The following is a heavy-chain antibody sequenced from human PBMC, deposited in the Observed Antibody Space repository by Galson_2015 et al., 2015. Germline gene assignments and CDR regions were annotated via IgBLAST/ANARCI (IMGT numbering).Heavy chain of an antibody. D-gene: IGHD3-10*01. V-gene: IGHV3-7*05. CDR1: GFTFSSYW. CDR3: ARDHTPGWLSGSYYPPDY. CDR2: IKQDGSEK. Sequence: SLRLSCAASGFTFSSYWMSWVRQAPGKGLEWVANIKQDGSEKYYVDSVKGRFTISRDNAKNSLYLQMNSLRAEDTAVYYCARDHTPGWLSGSYYPPDYWGQGTLVTVSS. J-gene: IGHJ4*02.